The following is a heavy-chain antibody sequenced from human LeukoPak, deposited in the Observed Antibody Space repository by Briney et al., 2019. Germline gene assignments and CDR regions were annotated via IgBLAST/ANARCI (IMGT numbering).Heavy chain of an antibody. V-gene: IGHV1-2*02. CDR1: GYTFTSYD. CDR2: MNPNSGGT. J-gene: IGHJ4*02. CDR3: ARWSEFLEWLLLD. D-gene: IGHD3-3*01. Sequence: ASVKVSCKASGYTFTSYDINWVRQATGQGLEWMGWMNPNSGGTNYAQKFQGRVTMTRDTSISTAYMELSRLRSDDTAVYYCARWSEFLEWLLLDWGQGTLVTVSS.